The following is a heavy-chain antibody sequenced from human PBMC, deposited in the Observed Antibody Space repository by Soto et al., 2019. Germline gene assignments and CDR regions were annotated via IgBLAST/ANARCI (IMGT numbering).Heavy chain of an antibody. CDR1: GFTFSSYG. D-gene: IGHD4-17*01. J-gene: IGHJ4*02. CDR2: ISYDGSNK. V-gene: IGHV3-30*18. CDR3: AKDQGRHGDYGAFDY. Sequence: GGSLRLSCAASGFTFSSYGMHWVRQAPGKELEWVAVISYDGSNKYYADSVKGRFTISRDNSKNTLYLQMNSLRAEDTAVYYCAKDQGRHGDYGAFDYWGQGTLVTVPS.